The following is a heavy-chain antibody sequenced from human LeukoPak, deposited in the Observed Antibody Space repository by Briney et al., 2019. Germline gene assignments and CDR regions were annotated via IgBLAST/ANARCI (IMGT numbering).Heavy chain of an antibody. D-gene: IGHD5-24*01. Sequence: GGSLRLSCEASGFTLSIYWMSWVRQAPEKGLEWVANINQDGSEKYYVDSVKGRFTISRDNAKKSLYLQMNSLRVEDTAVYYCARGFDGYYGFDIWGQGTMVTVSS. J-gene: IGHJ3*02. CDR3: ARGFDGYYGFDI. CDR2: INQDGSEK. CDR1: GFTLSIYW. V-gene: IGHV3-7*05.